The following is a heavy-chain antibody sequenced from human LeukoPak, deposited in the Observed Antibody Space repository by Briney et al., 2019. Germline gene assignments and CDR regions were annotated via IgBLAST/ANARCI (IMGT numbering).Heavy chain of an antibody. V-gene: IGHV3-7*01. CDR3: ARDPGPRVPPGSYSDY. Sequence: PGGSLRLSCAASGFTFMAYSRGWFGKAQGKGRKWLANIKQDGSEKYYVGSVKGRFTISRDNAKNSLYLQMNSLRAEDTAVYYCARDPGPRVPPGSYSDYWGQGTLVTVSS. CDR1: GFTFMAYS. J-gene: IGHJ4*02. CDR2: IKQDGSEK. D-gene: IGHD1-26*01.